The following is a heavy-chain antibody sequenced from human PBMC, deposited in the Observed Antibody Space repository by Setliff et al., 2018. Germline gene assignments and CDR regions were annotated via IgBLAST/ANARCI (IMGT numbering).Heavy chain of an antibody. CDR1: GGSISSSSYY. Sequence: PSETLSLTCTVSGGSISSSSYYWGWIRQPPGKGLEWIGSIYYSGSTYYNPSLKSRVTISVDTSKNQFSLKLSSVTAADTAVYYCARGLVTIFGVVIMSPPWFDPWGQGTLVTV. CDR2: IYYSGST. J-gene: IGHJ5*02. D-gene: IGHD3-3*01. V-gene: IGHV4-39*07. CDR3: ARGLVTIFGVVIMSPPWFDP.